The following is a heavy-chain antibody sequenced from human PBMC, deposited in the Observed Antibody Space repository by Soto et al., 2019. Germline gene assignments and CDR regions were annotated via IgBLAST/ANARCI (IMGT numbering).Heavy chain of an antibody. J-gene: IGHJ4*02. V-gene: IGHV3-15*01. CDR2: IKGEADGGTT. Sequence: GGSLRLSCAASGFTFSNAWMSWVRQAPGKGLEWVDRIKGEADGGTTDYAAPVKGRITISRDHSKDTLYLQMNSLKTEDTAVYYCTTGLSNGYYNFDYWGQGT. D-gene: IGHD3-22*01. CDR3: TTGLSNGYYNFDY. CDR1: GFTFSNAW.